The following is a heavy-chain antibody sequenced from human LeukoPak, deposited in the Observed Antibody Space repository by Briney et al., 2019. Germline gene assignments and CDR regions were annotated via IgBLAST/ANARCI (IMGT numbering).Heavy chain of an antibody. Sequence: SRTLSLTCAVSGGSISSSNWWSWVRQPPGKRLEWIGEIFHTGSTYYNPSLKSRVTISVDTSKNQFSLKLSSVAAADTAVYYCARSANDHYYYYMDVWGKGTTVTVSS. V-gene: IGHV4-4*02. CDR3: ARSANDHYYYYMDV. CDR2: IFHTGST. D-gene: IGHD1-1*01. CDR1: GGSISSSNW. J-gene: IGHJ6*03.